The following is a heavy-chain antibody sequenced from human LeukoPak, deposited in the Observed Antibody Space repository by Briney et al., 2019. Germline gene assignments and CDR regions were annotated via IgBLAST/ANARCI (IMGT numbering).Heavy chain of an antibody. V-gene: IGHV3-23*01. CDR2: INDSGGST. D-gene: IGHD3-22*01. CDR3: AKGVDTRRRIGMRVVVTYYFDY. J-gene: IGHJ4*02. CDR1: GFTFSSYA. Sequence: GGSLRLSCAAPGFTFSSYAMSWVRQAPGKGLEWVSGINDSGGSTYYADSVKGRFTISRDNSKNTLYLQMNSLRAEDTAVYYCAKGVDTRRRIGMRVVVTYYFDYWGQGTLVTVSS.